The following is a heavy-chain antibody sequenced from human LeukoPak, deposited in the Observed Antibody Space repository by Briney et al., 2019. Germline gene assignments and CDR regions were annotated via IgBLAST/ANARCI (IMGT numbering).Heavy chain of an antibody. CDR1: GFTFSSYA. V-gene: IGHV3-30*03. CDR2: ISYDGTNK. J-gene: IGHJ4*02. CDR3: VRGLLIDTTSYYAY. Sequence: PGGSLRLSCAASGFTFSSYAMHWVRQAPGKGLEWVALISYDGTNKYYADSVKGRFTISRDNSKNTLYLQMNSLRPEDTAMYYCVRGLLIDTTSYYAYWGQGTLVTVSS. D-gene: IGHD2/OR15-2a*01.